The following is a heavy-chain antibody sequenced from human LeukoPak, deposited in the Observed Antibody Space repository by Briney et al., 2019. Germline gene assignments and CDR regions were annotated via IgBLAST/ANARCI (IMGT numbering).Heavy chain of an antibody. D-gene: IGHD1-26*01. J-gene: IGHJ4*02. Sequence: GGSLRLSCAASGFTFDDYAMHWVRQAPGKGLEWVSGISWNSGSIGYADSVKGRFTISRDNAKNSLYLQMNSLRAEDTALYYCAKDSGSYSHLDYWGREPWSPSPQ. V-gene: IGHV3-9*01. CDR1: GFTFDDYA. CDR2: ISWNSGSI. CDR3: AKDSGSYSHLDY.